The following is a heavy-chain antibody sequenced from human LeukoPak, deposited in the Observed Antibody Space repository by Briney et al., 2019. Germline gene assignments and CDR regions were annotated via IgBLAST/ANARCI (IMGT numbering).Heavy chain of an antibody. CDR1: GFTFTNYW. J-gene: IGHJ3*02. CDR2: IYTDGSSI. Sequence: GGSPRLSCSVSGFTFTNYWMHWVRQAPGKGLVWVSRIYTDGSSINYADSVKGRFTISRDNAENTLYLQMNSLRAEDTAVYYCTTERVRAFDIWGQGTMVTVSS. CDR3: TTERVRAFDI. V-gene: IGHV3-74*01.